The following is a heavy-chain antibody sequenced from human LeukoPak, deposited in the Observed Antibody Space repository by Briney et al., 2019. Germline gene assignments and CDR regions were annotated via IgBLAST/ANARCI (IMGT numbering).Heavy chain of an antibody. J-gene: IGHJ4*02. CDR3: AKEGKQWLASYYFDY. Sequence: TGGSLRLSCAASGFTFSSYGMHWVRQAPGKGLEWVAVIWYDGSNKYYADSVKGRFTISRDNSKNTLYLQMNSLRAEDTAVYYCAKEGKQWLASYYFDYWGQGTLVTVSS. D-gene: IGHD6-19*01. CDR2: IWYDGSNK. CDR1: GFTFSSYG. V-gene: IGHV3-33*06.